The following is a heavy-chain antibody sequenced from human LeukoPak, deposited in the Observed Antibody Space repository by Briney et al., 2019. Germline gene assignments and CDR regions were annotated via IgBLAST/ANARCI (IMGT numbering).Heavy chain of an antibody. D-gene: IGHD2-15*01. CDR3: AKTGAVLIVYFFDS. CDR2: ISGSGGST. J-gene: IGHJ4*02. CDR1: GFTFSSYG. Sequence: GGSLRLSCAASGFTFSSYGMSWVRQAPGKGLEWVSAISGSGGSTYYADSVKGRFTISRDNSKNTLYLQMNSLRAEDTAVYYCAKTGAVLIVYFFDSWGQGALVTVSS. V-gene: IGHV3-23*01.